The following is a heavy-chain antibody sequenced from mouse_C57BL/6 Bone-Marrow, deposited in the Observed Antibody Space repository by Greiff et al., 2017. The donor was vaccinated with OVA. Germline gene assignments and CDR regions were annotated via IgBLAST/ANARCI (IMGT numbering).Heavy chain of an antibody. V-gene: IGHV1-61*01. CDR1: GYTFTSYW. CDR3: ARDLLLRYWYFDV. CDR2: IYPSDSET. D-gene: IGHD1-1*01. Sequence: VQLQPPGAELVRPGSSVKLSCKASGYTFTSYWMAWVKQRPGQGLEWIGNIYPSDSETHYNQKFKDKATLTVDKSSSTAYMQLSSLTSEDSAVYYCARDLLLRYWYFDVWGTGTTVTVSS. J-gene: IGHJ1*03.